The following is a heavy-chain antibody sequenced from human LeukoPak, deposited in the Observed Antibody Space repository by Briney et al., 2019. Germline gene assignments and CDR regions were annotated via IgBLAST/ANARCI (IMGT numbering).Heavy chain of an antibody. CDR2: ISAYNGDT. V-gene: IGHV1-18*01. D-gene: IGHD4-17*01. J-gene: IGHJ4*02. CDR1: GYTFTSYR. Sequence: GASVNVSCKASGYTFTSYRISWVRQAPGQGLEWMGWISAYNGDTNYAQKLQGRVTMTTDTSTITAYMELRSLRSDDTAVYYCARVVGGTTVTTYPYFDYWGQGTLVTVSS. CDR3: ARVVGGTTVTTYPYFDY.